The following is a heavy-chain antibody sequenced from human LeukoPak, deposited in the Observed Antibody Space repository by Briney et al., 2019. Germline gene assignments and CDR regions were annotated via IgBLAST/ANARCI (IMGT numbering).Heavy chain of an antibody. J-gene: IGHJ5*02. D-gene: IGHD3-22*01. Sequence: ASVNVSCKASGYTLTSYGISWVRQAPGQGLEWMGWISAYNGNTNYAQKLQGRVSMTTDTSTSTAYMELRSLRPDDTAVYYCARDGRHRYYYDSSGFYGSWFDPWGQGTLVTVSS. CDR1: GYTLTSYG. V-gene: IGHV1-18*01. CDR3: ARDGRHRYYYDSSGFYGSWFDP. CDR2: ISAYNGNT.